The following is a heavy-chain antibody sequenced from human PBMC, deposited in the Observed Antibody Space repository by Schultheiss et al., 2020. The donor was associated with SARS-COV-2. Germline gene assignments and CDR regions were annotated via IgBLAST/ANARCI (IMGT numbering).Heavy chain of an antibody. D-gene: IGHD5-18*01. V-gene: IGHV2-70*16. CDR3: ARADTAMAFDY. CDR1: GGSISSGGYY. Sequence: TLSLTCTVSGGSISSGGYYWSWIRQPPGKALEWLARIDWDDDKFYSTSLKTRLTISKDTSKNQVVLTMTNMDPVDTATYYCARADTAMAFDYWGQGTLVTVSS. CDR2: IDWDDDK. J-gene: IGHJ4*02.